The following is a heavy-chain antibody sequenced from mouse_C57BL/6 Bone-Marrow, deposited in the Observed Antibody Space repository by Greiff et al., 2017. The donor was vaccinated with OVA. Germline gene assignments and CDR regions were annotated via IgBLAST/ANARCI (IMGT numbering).Heavy chain of an antibody. V-gene: IGHV1-81*01. CDR3: ARRIRMGYYYGSSWYFDV. J-gene: IGHJ1*03. CDR1: GYTFTSYG. D-gene: IGHD1-1*01. CDR2: IYPRSGNT. Sequence: QVQLKESGAELARPGASVKLSCKASGYTFTSYGISWVKQRTGQGLEWIGEIYPRSGNTYYNEKFKGKATLTADKSSSTAYMELRSLTSEDSAVYFCARRIRMGYYYGSSWYFDVWGTGTTVTVSS.